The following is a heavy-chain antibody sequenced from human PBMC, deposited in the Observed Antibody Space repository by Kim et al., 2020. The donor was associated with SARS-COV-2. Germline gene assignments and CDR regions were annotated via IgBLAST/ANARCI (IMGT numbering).Heavy chain of an antibody. J-gene: IGHJ6*02. CDR1: GGSISSYY. CDR3: ARDRVVRDYCSSTSCYYYYGMDV. V-gene: IGHV4-59*01. D-gene: IGHD2-2*01. CDR2: IYYSGST. Sequence: SETLSLTCTVSGGSISSYYWSWIRQPPGKGLEWIGYIYYSGSTNYNPSLKSRVTISVDTSKNQFSLKLSSVTAADTAAYYCARDRVVRDYCSSTSCYYYYGMDVWGQGTTVTVSS.